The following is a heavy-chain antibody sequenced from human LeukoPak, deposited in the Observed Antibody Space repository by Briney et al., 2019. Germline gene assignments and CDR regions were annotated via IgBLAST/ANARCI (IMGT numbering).Heavy chain of an antibody. J-gene: IGHJ2*01. CDR1: GGSISSYY. D-gene: IGHD2-21*02. CDR2: IYYSGST. V-gene: IGHV4-59*01. CDR3: ARSPRGGGDRRFDL. Sequence: SETLSLTCTVSGGSISSYYWSWIRQPPGKGLEWIGYIYYSGSTNYNPSLKSRVTISVDTSKNQFSLKLSSVTAADTAVYYCARSPRGGGDRRFDLWGRGTLVTVSS.